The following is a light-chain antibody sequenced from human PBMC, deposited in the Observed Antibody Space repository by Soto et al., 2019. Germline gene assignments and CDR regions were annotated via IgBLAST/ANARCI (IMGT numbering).Light chain of an antibody. Sequence: QSVLTQPPSVSAAPGQKVTISCSGRSSNIGANYVSWYQQLPGTAPKLLIYDNNKRPSGIPDRFSGSKSGTSATLGITGLQTGDEADYYCGTWDNILSAGVFGGGTKVTVL. V-gene: IGLV1-51*01. CDR2: DNN. CDR3: GTWDNILSAGV. CDR1: SSNIGANY. J-gene: IGLJ3*02.